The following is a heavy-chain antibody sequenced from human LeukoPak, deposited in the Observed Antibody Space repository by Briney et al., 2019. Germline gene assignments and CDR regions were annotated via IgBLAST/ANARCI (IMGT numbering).Heavy chain of an antibody. Sequence: PGRSLRLSCAASGFTFSSYGMHWVRQAPGKGLEWVAVISYDGSNKYYADSVKGRFTISRDNSKNTLYLQMNSLRAEDTAVYYCARGRGNYASGSYTDYGLDVWGQGTTVTVSS. V-gene: IGHV3-30*03. CDR2: ISYDGSNK. CDR3: ARGRGNYASGSYTDYGLDV. CDR1: GFTFSSYG. J-gene: IGHJ6*02. D-gene: IGHD3-10*01.